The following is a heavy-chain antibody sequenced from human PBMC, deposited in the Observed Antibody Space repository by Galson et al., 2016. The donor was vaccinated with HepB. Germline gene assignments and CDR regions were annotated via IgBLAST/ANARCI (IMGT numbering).Heavy chain of an antibody. J-gene: IGHJ5*02. D-gene: IGHD3-9*01. CDR2: IIPIFGTA. CDR3: ARSYYDIVTGYLSLLSWFGP. CDR1: GRTFSSSA. V-gene: IGHV1-69*13. Sequence: SVKVSCKASGRTFSSSAISWVRQAPGQGLEWMGGIIPIFGTANYSQKFQGRVTITADESTSTAYMELSYLRSDDTAVYYCARSYYDIVTGYLSLLSWFGPWGQGALVTVSS.